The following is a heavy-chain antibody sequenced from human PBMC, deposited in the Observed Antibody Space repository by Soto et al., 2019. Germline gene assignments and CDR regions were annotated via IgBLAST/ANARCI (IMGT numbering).Heavy chain of an antibody. Sequence: SETPSLTCTVPVGSISSSTYYWGWIRQPPGKGLELIRRISYSGSTYYNPSLKSRVTMSVDTSKNQFSLKLTSVTAADTAVYYCARRRYSIGWSTNWFDPWGQGTLVTVSS. J-gene: IGHJ5*02. CDR3: ARRRYSIGWSTNWFDP. CDR2: ISYSGST. CDR1: VGSISSSTYY. V-gene: IGHV4-39*01. D-gene: IGHD6-19*01.